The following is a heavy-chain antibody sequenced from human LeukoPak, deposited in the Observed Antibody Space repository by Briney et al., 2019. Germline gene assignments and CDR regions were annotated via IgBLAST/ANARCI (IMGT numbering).Heavy chain of an antibody. V-gene: IGHV4-34*01. CDR2: INHSGST. D-gene: IGHD3-10*01. Sequence: SETLSLTCAVYGGSFSGYYWSWIRQPPGKGLEWIGEINHSGSTNYNPPLKSRVTISVDTSKNQFSLKLSSVTAADTAVYYCAGLLLWFGELPWGQGTLVTVSS. CDR3: AGLLLWFGELP. J-gene: IGHJ4*02. CDR1: GGSFSGYY.